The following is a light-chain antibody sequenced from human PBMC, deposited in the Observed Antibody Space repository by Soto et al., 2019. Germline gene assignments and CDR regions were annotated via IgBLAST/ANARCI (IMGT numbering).Light chain of an antibody. CDR2: DVS. Sequence: IVLTQSPGTLSLSPGERATLSCRSSQSVSSSYLAWYQHKPGQAPRLLIYDVSSRATGIPDRFSGSGSGTDFTLTISRLEPEDFEVYYCQQYGSSPTFGQGTKVEIK. J-gene: IGKJ1*01. CDR1: QSVSSSY. CDR3: QQYGSSPT. V-gene: IGKV3-20*01.